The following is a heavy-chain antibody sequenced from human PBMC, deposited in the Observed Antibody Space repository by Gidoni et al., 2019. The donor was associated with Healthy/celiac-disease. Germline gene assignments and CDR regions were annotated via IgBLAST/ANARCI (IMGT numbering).Heavy chain of an antibody. D-gene: IGHD6-13*01. CDR3: ARLAAAGTKPGGFDY. CDR1: GGSISSSNW. J-gene: IGHJ4*02. V-gene: IGHV4-4*02. Sequence: QVQLQESGPELVKPSGTLSLTCAVSGGSISSSNWWSWVRQPPGKGLEWSGEIYHSGSTNYNPSLKSRVTISVDKSKNQFSLKLSSVTAADTAVYYFARLAAAGTKPGGFDYWGQGTLVTVSS. CDR2: IYHSGST.